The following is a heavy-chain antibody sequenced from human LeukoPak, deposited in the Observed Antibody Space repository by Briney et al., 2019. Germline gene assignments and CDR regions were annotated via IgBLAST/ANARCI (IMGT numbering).Heavy chain of an antibody. Sequence: ASVKVSCKASGYTFTSYGISWLRQAPGQGPEWMGWISAYNGNTNYVQKFQGRVTMTTDTSTSTAYMNLRSLRSDDTAIYYCARDLRVQIRGNWFDHWGQGTLVTVSS. V-gene: IGHV1-18*01. CDR3: ARDLRVQIRGNWFDH. CDR1: GYTFTSYG. CDR2: ISAYNGNT. D-gene: IGHD1-1*01. J-gene: IGHJ5*02.